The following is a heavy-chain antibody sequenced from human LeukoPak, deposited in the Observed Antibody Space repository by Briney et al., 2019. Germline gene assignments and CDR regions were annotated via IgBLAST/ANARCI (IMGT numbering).Heavy chain of an antibody. V-gene: IGHV4-34*01. Sequence: SETLSLTCAVYGGSFSGYYWSWIRQPPGKGLEWIGEITHSGSTNYNPSLKSRVTISVDTSKNQFSLRLSSVTAADTAVYYCARDRGYSYARYYFDYWGQEPWSPSPQ. CDR3: ARDRGYSYARYYFDY. J-gene: IGHJ4*01. D-gene: IGHD5-18*01. CDR2: ITHSGST. CDR1: GGSFSGYY.